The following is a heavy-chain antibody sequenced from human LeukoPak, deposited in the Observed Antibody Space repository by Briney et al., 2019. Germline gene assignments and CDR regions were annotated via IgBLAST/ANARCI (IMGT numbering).Heavy chain of an antibody. CDR2: IYYGGTT. J-gene: IGHJ4*02. CDR1: NGSISTYY. V-gene: IGHV4-59*08. CDR3: ARHGGTLDYFDS. D-gene: IGHD1-26*01. Sequence: PSETLPLTCSVSNGSISTYYWSWIRQSPGKGLEWIGYIYYGGTTSYNPSLKRRVTISVDSPKNHFSLRLTSLTAADTALYYCARHGGTLDYFDSWGPGSLVIVTS.